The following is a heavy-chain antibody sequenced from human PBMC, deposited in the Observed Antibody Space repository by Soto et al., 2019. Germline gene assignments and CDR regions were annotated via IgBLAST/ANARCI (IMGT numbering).Heavy chain of an antibody. V-gene: IGHV3-23*01. CDR3: AKSQRPQWLLTRYLDS. D-gene: IGHD5-12*01. J-gene: IGHJ4*02. Sequence: EVQLLESGGGLVQPGGSLRLSCAASGFTFRSYAMSWVRQAPGKGLEWVSTITGTGTSTYFADSVKGRFTISRDNSRNTLSLQLNSLRAEDTAVYYCAKSQRPQWLLTRYLDSWGQGALVTVSS. CDR1: GFTFRSYA. CDR2: ITGTGTST.